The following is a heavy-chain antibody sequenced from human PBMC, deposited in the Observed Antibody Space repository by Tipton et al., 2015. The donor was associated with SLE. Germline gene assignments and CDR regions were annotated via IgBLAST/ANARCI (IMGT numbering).Heavy chain of an antibody. Sequence: TLSLTCTVSGGSISSYYWSWIRQPPGKGLEWIGYIYYSGSTNYNPSLKSRVTISVDASKNQFSLKLSSVTAADTAMYYCATAKPHMNWFDPWGQGTLVTVSS. CDR2: IYYSGST. CDR3: ATAKPHMNWFDP. D-gene: IGHD1-14*01. V-gene: IGHV4-59*08. CDR1: GGSISSYY. J-gene: IGHJ5*02.